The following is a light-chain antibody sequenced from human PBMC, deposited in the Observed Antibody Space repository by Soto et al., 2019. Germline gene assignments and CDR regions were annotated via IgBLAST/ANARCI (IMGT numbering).Light chain of an antibody. CDR1: NIGSYN. CDR2: DDR. J-gene: IGLJ1*01. Sequence: SYELSQPPSVSVAPGQTARITCGGNNIGSYNVHWYQQKPGLAPVLVVYDDRDRPSGIPEQFSGSNSGNTAALTISRVEAGDEADYYCQVWDTTSDHFFFGTGTKVTVL. CDR3: QVWDTTSDHFF. V-gene: IGLV3-21*02.